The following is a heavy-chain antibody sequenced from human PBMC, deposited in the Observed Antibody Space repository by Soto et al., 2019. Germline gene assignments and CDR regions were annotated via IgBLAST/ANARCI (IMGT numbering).Heavy chain of an antibody. J-gene: IGHJ5*02. CDR1: LVTLSIYS. CDR2: ISSSSSYI. D-gene: IGHD2-2*01. CDR3: ARDPVPAATPSGFDP. Sequence: LXGSCAASLVTLSIYSMNWVRQAPGKGLEWVSSISSSSSYIYYADSVKGRFTISRDNAKNSLYLQMNSLRAEDTAVYYCARDPVPAATPSGFDPWGQGTLVTVSS. V-gene: IGHV3-21*01.